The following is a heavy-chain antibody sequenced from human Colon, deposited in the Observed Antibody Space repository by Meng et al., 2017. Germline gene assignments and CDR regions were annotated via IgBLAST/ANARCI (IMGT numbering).Heavy chain of an antibody. Sequence: GESLKISCAASGFSFSDYYMSWIRLAPGKGLEWVAYISPGGSTIFYADAVKGRFSISRDNTKNSLYLQMNSLRVEDAALYCGARDKVGHGVGWFDAWGQGTQVTVSS. CDR3: ARDKVGHGVGWFDA. V-gene: IGHV3-11*01. CDR1: GFSFSDYY. D-gene: IGHD1-26*01. CDR2: ISPGGSTI. J-gene: IGHJ5*02.